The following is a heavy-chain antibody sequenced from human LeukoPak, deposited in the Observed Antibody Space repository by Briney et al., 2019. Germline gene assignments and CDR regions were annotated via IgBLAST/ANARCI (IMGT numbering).Heavy chain of an antibody. D-gene: IGHD5/OR15-5a*01. Sequence: GGSLRLSCAASGFTFSSYGMHWVRQAPGKGLEWVAVISYDGSNKYYADSAKGRFTISRDNSKNTLYLQMNSLRAEDTAVYYCAKGVSTFDYWGQGTLVTVSS. CDR1: GFTFSSYG. V-gene: IGHV3-30*18. CDR2: ISYDGSNK. J-gene: IGHJ4*02. CDR3: AKGVSTFDY.